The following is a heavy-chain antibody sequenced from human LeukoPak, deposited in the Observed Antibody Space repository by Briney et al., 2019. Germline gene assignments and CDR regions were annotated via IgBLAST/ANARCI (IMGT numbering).Heavy chain of an antibody. V-gene: IGHV3-15*01. Sequence: SGGSLRLSCVASGFTFSDAWVNWVRQAPGKGLEWVGRIKRKADGGPTDYAAPVKGRFTISRDDSKDTLYLQMNSLNTEDTAMYYCTTNDAFDIWGQGTMVTVSS. CDR2: IKRKADGGPT. CDR1: GFTFSDAW. CDR3: TTNDAFDI. J-gene: IGHJ3*02.